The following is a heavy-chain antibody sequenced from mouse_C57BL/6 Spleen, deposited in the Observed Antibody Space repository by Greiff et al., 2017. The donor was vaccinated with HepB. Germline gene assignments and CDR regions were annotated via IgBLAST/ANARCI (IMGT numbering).Heavy chain of an antibody. D-gene: IGHD4-1*01. J-gene: IGHJ4*01. Sequence: EVMLVESGGDLVKPGGSLKLSCAASGFTFSSYGMSWVRQTPDKRLEWVATISSGGSYTYYPDSVKGRFTISRDNAKNTLYLQMSSLKSEDTAMYYCATGTVYYYAMDYWGQGTSVTVSS. CDR2: ISSGGSYT. V-gene: IGHV5-6*02. CDR3: ATGTVYYYAMDY. CDR1: GFTFSSYG.